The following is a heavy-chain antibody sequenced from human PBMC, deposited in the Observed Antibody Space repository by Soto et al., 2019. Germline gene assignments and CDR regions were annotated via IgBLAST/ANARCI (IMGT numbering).Heavy chain of an antibody. Sequence: PGESLKISCKGSGYSFTSYWIGWVRQMPGKGLEWMGIIYPGDSDTRYSPSFQGQVTISADKSIGTAYLQWSSLKASDTAMYYCARLPPYYYDSSGYRPYYYYGMDVWGQGTTVTVSS. CDR3: ARLPPYYYDSSGYRPYYYYGMDV. J-gene: IGHJ6*02. D-gene: IGHD3-22*01. CDR1: GYSFTSYW. CDR2: IYPGDSDT. V-gene: IGHV5-51*01.